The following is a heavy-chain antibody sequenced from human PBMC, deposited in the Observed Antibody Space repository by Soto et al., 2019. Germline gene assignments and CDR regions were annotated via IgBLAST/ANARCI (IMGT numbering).Heavy chain of an antibody. CDR2: ISAYTDNP. J-gene: IGHJ5*02. D-gene: IGHD2-2*01. CDR3: ARVIPGAEAWFGP. V-gene: IGHV1-18*01. Sequence: GASVKVSCKASGYTFTNYGVTWVRQAPGQGLEWMGWISAYTDNPNYAQKFQGRVTMTIDTSTTTAYMDLRSLTSDDTAVYYCARVIPGAEAWFGPWGQGPLVTVSS. CDR1: GYTFTNYG.